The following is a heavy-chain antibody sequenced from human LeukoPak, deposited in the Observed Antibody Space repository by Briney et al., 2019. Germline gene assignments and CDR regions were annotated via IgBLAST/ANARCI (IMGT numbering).Heavy chain of an antibody. CDR3: ARDAGTILFNWFDP. V-gene: IGHV1-69*05. CDR1: GGTFSSYA. CDR2: IIPIFGTA. D-gene: IGHD1-7*01. J-gene: IGHJ5*02. Sequence: SVKVSCKASGGTFSSYAISWVRQAPGQGPEWMGGIIPIFGTANYAQKFQGRVTITTDESTSTAYMELSSLRSEDTAVYYCARDAGTILFNWFDPWGQGTLVTVSS.